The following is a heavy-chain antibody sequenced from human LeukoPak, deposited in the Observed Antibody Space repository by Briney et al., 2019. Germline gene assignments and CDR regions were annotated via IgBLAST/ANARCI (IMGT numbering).Heavy chain of an antibody. J-gene: IGHJ4*02. D-gene: IGHD3-3*01. CDR2: ISSSSSYI. Sequence: PGGSLRLSCAASGFTFSSYSMNWVRQAPGKGLEWVSSISSSSSYIYYADSVKGRFTISRDNAKNSLYLQMNSLRAEDTAVYYCARYLIRHDFWSGYSQLYYFDYWGQGTLVTVSS. V-gene: IGHV3-21*01. CDR3: ARYLIRHDFWSGYSQLYYFDY. CDR1: GFTFSSYS.